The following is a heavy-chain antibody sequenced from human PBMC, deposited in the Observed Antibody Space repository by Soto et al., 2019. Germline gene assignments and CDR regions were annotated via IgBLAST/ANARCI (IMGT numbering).Heavy chain of an antibody. Sequence: QVQLVESGGGVVQPGRSLRLSCAASGFIFNTYDMHWVRQAPGKGLGWVAVISYDGSNKYYADSVKGRLTISRDNSKKMLYLQMNSLTPEDTAVYYCAKGQHCSSTSCYFYYYGMDVWGQGTKVAVSS. CDR1: GFIFNTYD. CDR3: AKGQHCSSTSCYFYYYGMDV. J-gene: IGHJ6*02. V-gene: IGHV3-30*18. D-gene: IGHD2-2*01. CDR2: ISYDGSNK.